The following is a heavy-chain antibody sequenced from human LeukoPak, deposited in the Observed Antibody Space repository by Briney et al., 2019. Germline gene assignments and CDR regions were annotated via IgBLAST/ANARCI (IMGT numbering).Heavy chain of an antibody. J-gene: IGHJ4*02. D-gene: IGHD3-22*01. V-gene: IGHV3-7*01. Sequence: GGSLRLSCAASGFIFSSYWMSWVRQAPGKGLEWVANIKQDGSDKSYVDSVKGRFTISRDNAKNSLYLQMNSLRAEDTAVYYCARDSRFTMRDHWGQGTLVTVSS. CDR2: IKQDGSDK. CDR3: ARDSRFTMRDH. CDR1: GFIFSSYW.